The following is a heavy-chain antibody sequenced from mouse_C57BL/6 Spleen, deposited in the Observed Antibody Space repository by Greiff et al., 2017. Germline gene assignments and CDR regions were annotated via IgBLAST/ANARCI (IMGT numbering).Heavy chain of an antibody. CDR1: GYSFTGYY. Sequence: EVHLVESGPELVKPGASVKISCKASGYSFTGYYMNWVKQSPEKSLEWIGEINPSTGGTTYNQKFKAKATLTVDKSSSTAYMQLKSLTSEASAVYYCTRGGRRGYFDYWGQGTTLTVSS. J-gene: IGHJ2*01. V-gene: IGHV1-42*01. CDR2: INPSTGGT. CDR3: TRGGRRGYFDY.